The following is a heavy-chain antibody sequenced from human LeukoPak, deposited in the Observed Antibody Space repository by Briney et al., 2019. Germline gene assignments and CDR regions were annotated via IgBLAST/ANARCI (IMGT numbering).Heavy chain of an antibody. Sequence: GGSLRLSCAASGFTFSSYAMSWVRQAPGKGLEWVSGISDSGSSTNYADSVKGRFTISRDNSKNTLFLQMNSLRAEDTAIYYCAKDGGPNYYYYYMDVWGKGTTVTISS. CDR2: ISDSGSST. D-gene: IGHD3-16*01. V-gene: IGHV3-23*01. J-gene: IGHJ6*03. CDR1: GFTFSSYA. CDR3: AKDGGPNYYYYYMDV.